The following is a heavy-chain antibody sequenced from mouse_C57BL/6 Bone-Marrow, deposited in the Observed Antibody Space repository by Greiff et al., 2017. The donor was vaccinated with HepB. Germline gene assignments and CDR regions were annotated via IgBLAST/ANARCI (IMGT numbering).Heavy chain of an antibody. CDR3: ARGGYGYDRDYFDY. J-gene: IGHJ2*01. CDR1: GYAFSSYW. Sequence: QVQLQQSGAELVKPGASVKISCKASGYAFSSYWMYWVKQRPGKGLEWIGQIYPGDGDTNYNGKFKGKATLTADKSSSTAYMQLSSLTSEDSAVYFCARGGYGYDRDYFDYWGQGTTLTVSS. V-gene: IGHV1-80*01. D-gene: IGHD2-2*01. CDR2: IYPGDGDT.